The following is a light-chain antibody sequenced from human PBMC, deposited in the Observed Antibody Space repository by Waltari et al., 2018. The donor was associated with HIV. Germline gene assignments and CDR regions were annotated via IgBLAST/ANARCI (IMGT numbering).Light chain of an antibody. CDR3: MQTVQLSWT. CDR2: EVS. J-gene: IGKJ1*01. Sequence: DIVMTQTPVSLSVTPGQPASISCKSSQSLLHSDGKTYLYWYLQRPGQPPQPLMYEVSPRFAGVPDRFSGSGSGTDFTLRISRVEAEDVGVYYCMQTVQLSWTFGQGTKVQIK. CDR1: QSLLHSDGKTY. V-gene: IGKV2D-29*01.